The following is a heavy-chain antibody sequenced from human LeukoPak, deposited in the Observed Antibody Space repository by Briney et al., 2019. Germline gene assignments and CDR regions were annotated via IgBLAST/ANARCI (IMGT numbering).Heavy chain of an antibody. V-gene: IGHV3-9*01. CDR1: GFTFDDYA. Sequence: AGGSLRLSCAASGFTFDDYAMHWVRQAPGKGLEWVSGISWNSGSIGYADSVKGRFTISRDNAKNSLYLQMNSLRAEDTAVYYCASCYDFWSGYPYYGMDVWGQGTTVTVSS. J-gene: IGHJ6*02. CDR3: ASCYDFWSGYPYYGMDV. CDR2: ISWNSGSI. D-gene: IGHD3-3*01.